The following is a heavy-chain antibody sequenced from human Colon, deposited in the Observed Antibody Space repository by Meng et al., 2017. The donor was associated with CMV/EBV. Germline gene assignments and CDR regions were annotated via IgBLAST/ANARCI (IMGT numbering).Heavy chain of an antibody. CDR2: IYYTGST. Sequence: CPVSAGSINSGSFYWGWLRQPPGKVLEWIGSIYYTGSTFYTPSLKSRVTISLDMSKNQFSLNLSSVTAADTAVYYCARHFDSGWSDYWGQGSLVTVSS. CDR1: AGSINSGSFY. D-gene: IGHD6-19*01. V-gene: IGHV4-39*01. J-gene: IGHJ4*02. CDR3: ARHFDSGWSDY.